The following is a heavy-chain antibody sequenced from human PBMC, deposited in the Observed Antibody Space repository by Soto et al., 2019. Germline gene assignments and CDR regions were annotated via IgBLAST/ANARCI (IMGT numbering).Heavy chain of an antibody. CDR3: AKSRANSYYYAMDV. CDR2: ISDSGGST. Sequence: PGGSLRLSCAASGFTFSSCALSWVRQAPGKGLEWVSVISDSGGSTYYADSVKGRFTISRDNSKNTLFLQLNSLRAEDTAIYYCAKSRANSYYYAMDVWGQGTTVTVSS. CDR1: GFTFSSCA. J-gene: IGHJ6*02. D-gene: IGHD5-12*01. V-gene: IGHV3-23*01.